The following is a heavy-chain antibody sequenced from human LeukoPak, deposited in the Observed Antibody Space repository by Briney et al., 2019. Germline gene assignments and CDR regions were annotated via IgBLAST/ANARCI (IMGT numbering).Heavy chain of an antibody. D-gene: IGHD3-10*01. CDR2: IYYSGST. CDR3: ARGYGSGSHYNPTNWFDP. CDR1: GGSISSGGYY. V-gene: IGHV4-31*03. J-gene: IGHJ5*02. Sequence: SQTLSLTCTVSGGSISSGGYYWSWIRQHPGKGLEWIGYIYYSGSTYYNPSLKSRVTISVDTSKNQFSLKLSSVTAADTAVYYCARGYGSGSHYNPTNWFDPWGQGTLVTVSS.